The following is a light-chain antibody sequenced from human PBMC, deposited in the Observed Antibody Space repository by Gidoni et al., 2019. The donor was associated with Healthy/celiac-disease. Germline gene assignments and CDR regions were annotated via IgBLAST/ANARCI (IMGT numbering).Light chain of an antibody. Sequence: EFASTQSPCTLSLFPGERATLSCRASQSVSSSYLAWYQQKPGQAPRLLIYGASSRPTGIPERFSGSGSGTDFTLTISRLEPEDFAVYYCQQYGSSPKNTFGQGTKLEIK. V-gene: IGKV3-20*01. CDR3: QQYGSSPKNT. CDR1: QSVSSSY. J-gene: IGKJ2*01. CDR2: GAS.